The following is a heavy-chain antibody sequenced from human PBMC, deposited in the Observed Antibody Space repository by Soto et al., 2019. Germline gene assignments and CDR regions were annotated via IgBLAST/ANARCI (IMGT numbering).Heavy chain of an antibody. CDR1: GYTFTGYY. D-gene: IGHD2-21*02. CDR2: INPNSGGT. CDR3: ARXPGGVVTAMYYFDY. V-gene: IGHV1-2*04. J-gene: IGHJ4*02. Sequence: ASVKVSCKASGYTFTGYYMHWVRQAPGQGLEWMGWINPNSGGTNYAQNFQGWVTMTRDTSISTAYMELSRLRSDDTAVYYCARXPGGVVTAMYYFDYWGQGTLVTVSS.